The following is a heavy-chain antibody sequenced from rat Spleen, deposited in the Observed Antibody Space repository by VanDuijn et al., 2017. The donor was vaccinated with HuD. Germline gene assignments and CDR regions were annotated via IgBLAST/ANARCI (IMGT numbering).Heavy chain of an antibody. J-gene: IGHJ1*01. Sequence: EVELVESGGGLVQPGRSMKLSCAASGFTFSNYGMAWVRQAPTKGLEWVASISTSGGSTYYRDSVKGRFTISRDNAKSTLYLQMDSLRSEDTATYYCTTPGESYYWYFDFWGPGTMVTVSS. CDR2: ISTSGGST. CDR3: TTPGESYYWYFDF. V-gene: IGHV5-25*01. D-gene: IGHD4-2*01. CDR1: GFTFSNYG.